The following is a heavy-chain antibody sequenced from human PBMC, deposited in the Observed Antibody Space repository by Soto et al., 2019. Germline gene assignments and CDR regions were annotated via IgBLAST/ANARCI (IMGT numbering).Heavy chain of an antibody. J-gene: IGHJ4*02. Sequence: GESLKISCKGSVYSFPSYWITWVRQMPGKGLEWMGRIDPSDSYTDYSPSFQGHVTISADKSISTAYLQWSSLKASDSAMYYCAGISPTGPLDYWGQGTLVTVPQ. CDR1: VYSFPSYW. V-gene: IGHV5-10-1*01. CDR2: IDPSDSYT. CDR3: AGISPTGPLDY. D-gene: IGHD1-1*01.